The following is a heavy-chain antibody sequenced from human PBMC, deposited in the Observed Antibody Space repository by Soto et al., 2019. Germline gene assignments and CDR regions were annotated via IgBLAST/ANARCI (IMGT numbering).Heavy chain of an antibody. CDR3: ARESRKAAPHGMDV. Sequence: QVHVVQSGGGLVKPGGSLRLSCAASGFDFSDFYMSWIRQAPGKGLEWVAYISGSGTIIFYSDSVKGRFSISRGDPNNSVFRQMASLPVADTAAYYCARESRKAAPHGMDVWGQGTTVTVPS. V-gene: IGHV3-11*01. CDR1: GFDFSDFY. CDR2: ISGSGTII. J-gene: IGHJ6*02. D-gene: IGHD6-25*01.